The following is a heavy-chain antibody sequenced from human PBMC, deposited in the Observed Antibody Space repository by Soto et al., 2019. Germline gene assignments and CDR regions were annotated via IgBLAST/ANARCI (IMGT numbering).Heavy chain of an antibody. CDR2: ISGGGDTT. V-gene: IGHV3-23*01. J-gene: IGHJ4*02. Sequence: EVQLLESGGGLVQPGGSLRLSCAASGFTFNNYAMTWVRQAPGKGLEWVSAISGGGDTTSYADYVKGRFTVSRDGSKNTLYLQMSSLRAEDTALYSCAKGRGGSGSLTPRVDFWGQGTLVTVSS. CDR1: GFTFNNYA. D-gene: IGHD3-10*01. CDR3: AKGRGGSGSLTPRVDF.